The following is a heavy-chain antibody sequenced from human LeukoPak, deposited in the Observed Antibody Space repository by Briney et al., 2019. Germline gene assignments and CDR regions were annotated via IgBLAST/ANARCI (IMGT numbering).Heavy chain of an antibody. CDR2: ISWNSGSI. J-gene: IGHJ5*02. D-gene: IGHD6-13*01. CDR1: GFTFDDYA. V-gene: IGHV3-9*01. CDR3: AMGPYRSSWDYNWFDP. Sequence: GGSLRLSCAASGFTFDDYAMHWVRQAPGKGLEWVSGISWNSGSIGYADSVKGRFTISRDNAKNSLYLQMNSLRAEDTALYYCAMGPYRSSWDYNWFDPWGQGTLVTVPS.